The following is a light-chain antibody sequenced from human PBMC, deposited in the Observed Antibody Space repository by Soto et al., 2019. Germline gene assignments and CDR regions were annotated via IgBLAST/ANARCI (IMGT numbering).Light chain of an antibody. CDR1: SSDVGGYNY. J-gene: IGLJ1*01. CDR3: SSYAGSLNSPLYV. CDR2: EVS. Sequence: QSALTQPPSASGSPGQSVTISCTGTSSDVGGYNYVSWYQQHPGKAPKLMIYEVSKRPSGVPDRFSGSKSGNTASLTVSGLQAEDEADYYCSSYAGSLNSPLYVFGTGTKVTVL. V-gene: IGLV2-8*01.